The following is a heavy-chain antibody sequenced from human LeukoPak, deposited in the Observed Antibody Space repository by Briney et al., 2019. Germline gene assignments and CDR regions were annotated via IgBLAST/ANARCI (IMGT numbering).Heavy chain of an antibody. V-gene: IGHV3-11*03. CDR3: ATRGDYGDYWYYFDY. Sequence: GGSLRLSCAVSGFIFSNYEMSWVRQGPGKGLEWVSYVSISGSDTHYAESVEGRFTISRDNAKNSLYLQMNSLRAEDTAVYYCATRGDYGDYWYYFDYWGQGTLVTVSS. CDR2: VSISGSDT. D-gene: IGHD4-17*01. J-gene: IGHJ4*02. CDR1: GFIFSNYE.